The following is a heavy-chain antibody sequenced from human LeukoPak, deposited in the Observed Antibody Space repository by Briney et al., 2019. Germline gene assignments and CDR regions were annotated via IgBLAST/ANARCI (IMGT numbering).Heavy chain of an antibody. V-gene: IGHV4-34*01. CDR2: INHSGST. D-gene: IGHD1-7*01. CDR1: GGSFSGYY. CDR3: ARGYNWNYGWDP. Sequence: SETLSLTCAVYGGSFSGYYWSWIRQPPGKGLEWIGEINHSGSTNYNPSLKSRVTISVDTSKNQFSLKLSSVTAADTAVYYCARGYNWNYGWDPWGQGTLVTVSS. J-gene: IGHJ5*02.